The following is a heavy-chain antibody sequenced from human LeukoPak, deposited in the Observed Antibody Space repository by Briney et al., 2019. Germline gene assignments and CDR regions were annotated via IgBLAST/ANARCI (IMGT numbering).Heavy chain of an antibody. Sequence: SETLSLTCTVSGGSISSYYWSWIRQPAGKGLEWIGRIYTSGSTNYNPSLKSRVTMSVDTSKNQFSLKLSSVTAADTAVYYCAREIPSIVVVTASPNYYYYYMDVWGKGTTVTIYS. J-gene: IGHJ6*03. V-gene: IGHV4-4*07. CDR1: GGSISSYY. CDR2: IYTSGST. CDR3: AREIPSIVVVTASPNYYYYYMDV. D-gene: IGHD2-21*02.